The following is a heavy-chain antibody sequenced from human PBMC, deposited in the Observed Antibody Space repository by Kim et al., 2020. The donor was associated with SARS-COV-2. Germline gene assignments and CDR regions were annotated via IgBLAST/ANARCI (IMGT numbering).Heavy chain of an antibody. CDR3: ARGCAGLRFLEWLFPYYFDY. D-gene: IGHD3-3*01. CDR2: INHRGRP. V-gene: IGHV4-34*01. CDR1: GGSFSGYY. Sequence: SETLSLTCAVYGGSFSGYYWSWIRQPPGKGWGGMGEINHRGRPNYTRSLKSRVTISVDTSKNQFSLKLSSVTAADTAVYYCARGCAGLRFLEWLFPYYFDYWGQGTLVTVSS. J-gene: IGHJ4*02.